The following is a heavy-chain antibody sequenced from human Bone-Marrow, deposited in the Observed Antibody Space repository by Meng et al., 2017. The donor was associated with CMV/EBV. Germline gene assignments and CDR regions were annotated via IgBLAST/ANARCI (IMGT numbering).Heavy chain of an antibody. J-gene: IGHJ3*02. V-gene: IGHV4-59*01. CDR3: AGVGISNDAFDI. CDR1: GGSISSYY. CDR2: IYYSGST. D-gene: IGHD1-26*01. Sequence: SETLSLTCTVSGGSISSYYWSWIRQPPGKGLEWFGYIYYSGSTNYNPSLKSRVTISVDTSKNQFSLKLSSVTAADTAVYYCAGVGISNDAFDIWGQGTMVTVSS.